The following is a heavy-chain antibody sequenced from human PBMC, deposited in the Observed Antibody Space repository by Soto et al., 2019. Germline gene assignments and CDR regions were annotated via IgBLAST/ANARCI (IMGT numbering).Heavy chain of an antibody. V-gene: IGHV3-21*01. D-gene: IGHD3-22*01. J-gene: IGHJ4*02. CDR1: GFTFSSYS. CDR2: ISSSSSYI. CDR3: AREGDYYDSSGYYGY. Sequence: EVQLVESGGGLVKPGGSLRLYCAASGFTFSSYSMNWVRQAPGKGLGWVSSISSSSSYIYYADSVKGRFTISRDNAKNSPYLQMNSLRAEDTAVYYCAREGDYYDSSGYYGYWSQGTLITVSS.